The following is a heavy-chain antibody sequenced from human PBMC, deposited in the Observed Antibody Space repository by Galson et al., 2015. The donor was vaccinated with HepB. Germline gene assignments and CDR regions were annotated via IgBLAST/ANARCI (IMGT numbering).Heavy chain of an antibody. J-gene: IGHJ4*02. D-gene: IGHD3-16*01. CDR2: ISSSSSTI. CDR3: ARGLDY. V-gene: IGHV3-48*01. CDR1: GFTFSTYS. Sequence: SLRLSCAASGFTFSTYSMNWVRQAPGKGLEWVSYISSSSSTIYYADSVKGRSTIFRDNAKNSLNLQMNSLRAEDTAVYYCARGLDYWGQGTLVTVSS.